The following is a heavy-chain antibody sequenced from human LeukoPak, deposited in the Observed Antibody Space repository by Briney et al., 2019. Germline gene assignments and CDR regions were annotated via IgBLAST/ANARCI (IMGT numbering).Heavy chain of an antibody. CDR1: GFTFSSYA. V-gene: IGHV3-30-3*01. CDR3: ASHGDYIFDY. J-gene: IGHJ4*02. D-gene: IGHD4-17*01. Sequence: GRSLRFSCAASGFTFSSYAMHWVRQAPGKGLEWVAVISYDGSNKYYADSVKGRFTISRDNSKSTLYLQMNSLRAEDTAVYYCASHGDYIFDYWGQGTLVTVSS. CDR2: ISYDGSNK.